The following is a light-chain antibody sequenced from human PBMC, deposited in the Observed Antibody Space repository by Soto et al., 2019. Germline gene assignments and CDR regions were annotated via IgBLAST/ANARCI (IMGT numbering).Light chain of an antibody. CDR3: CSYAGGNTFV. CDR1: SSDVGGYTY. J-gene: IGLJ1*01. CDR2: DVN. V-gene: IGLV2-11*01. Sequence: CVLTQPRSVSGSPGQSGTISCTGTSSDVGGYTYVSWYQQHPAKAPKLVIYDVNKRPSGVPNRFSGSKSGNTASLTISGLRTEDEADYYCCSYAGGNTFVFGTGTKVTVL.